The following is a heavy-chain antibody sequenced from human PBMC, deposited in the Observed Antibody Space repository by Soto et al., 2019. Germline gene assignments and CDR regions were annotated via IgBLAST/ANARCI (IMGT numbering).Heavy chain of an antibody. V-gene: IGHV4-34*01. D-gene: IGHD3-22*01. CDR3: GRRLVFFFRGGDGLRSYYSDLAF. CDR1: GGSFSGSY. J-gene: IGHJ6*01. Sequence: WGTLSLTCAVYGGSFSGSYWSWIRQPPGKGLEWIGEINHSGSTNYNPSLKSRVTISVDTSKNQFSLKLSSVTAADTAVYYCGRRLVFFFRGGDGLRSYYSDLAFWVNGTTVTVS. CDR2: INHSGST.